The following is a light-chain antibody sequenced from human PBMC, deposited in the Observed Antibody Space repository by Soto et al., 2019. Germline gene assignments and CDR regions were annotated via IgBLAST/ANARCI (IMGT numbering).Light chain of an antibody. Sequence: QSVLTQPPSASGTPGQRVTISCSGSSSNIGGNIVHWYQQLPGTAPKLLIFGNDQRPSWVPDRFSGSKSGTSASLAISGLQSEDEANYYCAAWDDSLNGVVFGGGTKVTVL. CDR3: AAWDDSLNGVV. J-gene: IGLJ2*01. CDR2: GND. V-gene: IGLV1-44*01. CDR1: SSNIGGNI.